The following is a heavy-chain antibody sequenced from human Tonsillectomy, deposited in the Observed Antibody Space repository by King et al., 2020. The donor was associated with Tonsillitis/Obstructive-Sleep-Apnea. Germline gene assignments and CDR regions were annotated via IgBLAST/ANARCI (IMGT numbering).Heavy chain of an antibody. V-gene: IGHV3-23*04. CDR3: AKDRSGSGDY. CDR2: ISGRGGST. CDR1: GFTFSTYA. Sequence: VQLVESGGGLVQPGGSLRLSFAVSGFTFSTYAMSWVRQASGKGLEWVSAISGRGGSTYYADSVKGRFTISRDNSKNTLYLQMNSLRAEDTAVYYCAKDRSGSGDYWGQGTLVTVSS. J-gene: IGHJ4*02. D-gene: IGHD3-10*01.